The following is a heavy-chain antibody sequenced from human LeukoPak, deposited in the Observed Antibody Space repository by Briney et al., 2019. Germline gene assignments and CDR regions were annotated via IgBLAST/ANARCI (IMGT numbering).Heavy chain of an antibody. V-gene: IGHV3-21*01. CDR1: GFTFSSYS. J-gene: IGHJ4*02. CDR2: ISSSSSYI. Sequence: GGSLRLSCAASGFTFSSYSMNWVRQAPGKGLEWVSYISSSSSYIYYADSVKGRFTISRDNAKNTLYLQMNSLRAEDTAVYYCAKIPSAVPGRGFDYWGQGTLVTVSS. CDR3: AKIPSAVPGRGFDY. D-gene: IGHD6-19*01.